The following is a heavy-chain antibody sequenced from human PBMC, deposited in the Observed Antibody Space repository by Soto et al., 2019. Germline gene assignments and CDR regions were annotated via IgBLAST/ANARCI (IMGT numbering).Heavy chain of an antibody. J-gene: IGHJ6*02. CDR3: ARDRCTTDKCYTHHFDV. CDR1: GYTFTSYG. V-gene: IGHV1-18*04. CDR2: ISVYTGNT. D-gene: IGHD2-8*01. Sequence: QVQLVQSGGEVTKPGASVKVSCKSSGYTFTSYGVSWVRQAPGQGLEWLGWISVYTGNTKQAQKFQDRVTLTTEASTSTAYLELRNLRSDGTAVYYCARDRCTTDKCYTHHFDVWGQGTTVTVSS.